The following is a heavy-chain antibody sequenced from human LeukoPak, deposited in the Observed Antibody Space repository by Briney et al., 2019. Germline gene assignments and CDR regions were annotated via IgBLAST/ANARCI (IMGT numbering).Heavy chain of an antibody. V-gene: IGHV4-39*07. CDR3: ARQIGGYSSSWYY. CDR1: GGSISSSSYY. J-gene: IGHJ4*02. CDR2: IYYSGST. D-gene: IGHD6-13*01. Sequence: SETLSLTCTVSGGSISSSSYYWGWIRQPPGKGLEWIGSIYYSGSTYYNPSLKSRVTISVDTSKNQFSLKLSSVTAADTAVYYCARQIGGYSSSWYYWGQGTLVTVSS.